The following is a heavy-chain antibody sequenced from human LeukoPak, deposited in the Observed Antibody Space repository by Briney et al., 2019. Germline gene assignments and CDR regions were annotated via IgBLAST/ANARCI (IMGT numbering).Heavy chain of an antibody. CDR1: GFTFSTYG. Sequence: GGTLRLSCAASGFTFSTYGMSWVRQAPGKGPEWVSGISGSGGSTYYADSVKGRFTISRDNSKNTLYLQMNSLRAEDTAVYYCAKFARDLGYFDLWGRGTLVTVSS. J-gene: IGHJ2*01. V-gene: IGHV3-23*01. CDR3: AKFARDLGYFDL. CDR2: ISGSGGST.